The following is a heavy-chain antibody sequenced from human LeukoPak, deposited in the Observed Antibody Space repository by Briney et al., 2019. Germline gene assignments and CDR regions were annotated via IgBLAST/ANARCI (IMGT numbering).Heavy chain of an antibody. J-gene: IGHJ4*02. Sequence: GASVKVSCKASGYTFTGYYMHWVRQAPGQGLEWMGWINPNSGGTNYGQKFQGRVTMTRDTSISTAYMELSRLRSDDTAVYYCARAEMLLWPKDLWGQGTLVTVSS. V-gene: IGHV1-2*02. CDR3: ARAEMLLWPKDL. D-gene: IGHD2-2*01. CDR1: GYTFTGYY. CDR2: INPNSGGT.